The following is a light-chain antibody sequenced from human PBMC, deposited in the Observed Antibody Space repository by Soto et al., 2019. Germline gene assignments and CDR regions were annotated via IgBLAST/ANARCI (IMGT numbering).Light chain of an antibody. J-gene: IGLJ3*02. CDR2: EVT. V-gene: IGLV2-8*01. CDR1: SSNVGGCNY. Sequence: QSALTQPPSASGSPGQSVTISCTGTSSNVGGCNYVSWYQQYPGRAPKLMIYEVTKRPSGFRGRFSGSKSGNTASLTVSGLQVDYGAEYYSSSYAASNKFYFVYGGGTELAVL. CDR3: SSYAASNKFYFV.